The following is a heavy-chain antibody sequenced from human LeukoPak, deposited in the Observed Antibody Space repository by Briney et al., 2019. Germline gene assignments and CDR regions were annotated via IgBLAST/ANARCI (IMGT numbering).Heavy chain of an antibody. D-gene: IGHD3-10*01. V-gene: IGHV4-61*08. CDR3: ARTTRLLLRGLTPGRMDV. J-gene: IGHJ6*02. CDR2: IYYSGST. Sequence: SETLSLTCTVSGGSISSGDYYWSWIRQPPGKGLEWIGYIYYSGSTNYNPSLKSRVTISVDTSKNQFSLKMSSVTAADTAVYYCARTTRLLLRGLTPGRMDVWGQGTTVTVSS. CDR1: GGSISSGDYY.